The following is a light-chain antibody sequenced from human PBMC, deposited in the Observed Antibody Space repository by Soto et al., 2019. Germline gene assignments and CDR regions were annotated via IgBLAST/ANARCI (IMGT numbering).Light chain of an antibody. V-gene: IGLV2-14*03. J-gene: IGLJ2*01. CDR3: TSWTTSTTMI. Sequence: QSVLTQPAPVSGSPGQSITISCTGTRSDIGAYNFVSWYQQHPGEVPKLILYDVNVRPSGVSNRFSGSKSGNTASLTISGLQAEDEADYYCTSWTTSTTMIFGGGTKVTVL. CDR2: DVN. CDR1: RSDIGAYNF.